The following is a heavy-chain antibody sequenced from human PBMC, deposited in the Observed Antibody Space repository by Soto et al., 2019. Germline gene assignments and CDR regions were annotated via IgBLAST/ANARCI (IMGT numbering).Heavy chain of an antibody. V-gene: IGHV4-34*01. CDR1: GGSFSGYY. Sequence: PSETLSLTCAVYGGSFSGYYWSWIRQPPGKGLEWIGEINHSGSTNYNPSLKSRVTISVDTSKNQFSLKLSSVTAADTAVYYCARADFGIIMVRGVITGVPNYYYYMDVWGKGTTVTVSS. J-gene: IGHJ6*03. CDR2: INHSGST. D-gene: IGHD3-10*01. CDR3: ARADFGIIMVRGVITGVPNYYYYMDV.